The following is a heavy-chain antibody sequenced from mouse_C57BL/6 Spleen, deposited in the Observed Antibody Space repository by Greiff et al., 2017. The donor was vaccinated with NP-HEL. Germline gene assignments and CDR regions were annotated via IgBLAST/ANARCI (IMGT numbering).Heavy chain of an antibody. J-gene: IGHJ2*01. CDR1: GYTFTDYE. CDR3: TIIYYGNYFDY. CDR2: IDPETGGT. V-gene: IGHV1-15*01. Sequence: ESGAELVRPGASVTLSCKASGYTFTDYEMHWVKQTPVHGLEWIGAIDPETGGTAYNQKFKGKAILTADKSSSTAYMELRSLTSEDSAVYYCTIIYYGNYFDYWGQGTTLTVSS. D-gene: IGHD2-1*01.